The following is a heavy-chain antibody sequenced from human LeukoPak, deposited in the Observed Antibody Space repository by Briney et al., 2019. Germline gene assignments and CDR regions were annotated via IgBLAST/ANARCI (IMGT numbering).Heavy chain of an antibody. CDR2: ISAGGST. CDR3: ASGTIVGARGADN. CDR1: GFTFSSYA. J-gene: IGHJ4*02. V-gene: IGHV3-23*01. D-gene: IGHD1-26*01. Sequence: GGSLRLSCAASGFTFSSYAMSWVRQAPGKGLEWISGISAGGSTYYAGSVKGRFTISRDNSKNTLYLLMNSLRAEDTAVYYCASGTIVGARGADNWGQGTLVTVSS.